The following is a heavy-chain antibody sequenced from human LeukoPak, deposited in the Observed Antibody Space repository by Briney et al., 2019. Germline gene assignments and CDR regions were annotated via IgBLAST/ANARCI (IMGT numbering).Heavy chain of an antibody. D-gene: IGHD2-15*01. Sequence: GGSLRLSCAASGVIFSSYSMNWVRQAPGKGLEWVSSISSSSSYIYYADSVKGRFTISTDNAKNSLYLQMNSLRAEDTAVYYCARDRVLGCSGGSCYGLVSSENFDYWGQGTLVTVSS. CDR3: ARDRVLGCSGGSCYGLVSSENFDY. CDR2: ISSSSSYI. J-gene: IGHJ4*02. V-gene: IGHV3-21*01. CDR1: GVIFSSYS.